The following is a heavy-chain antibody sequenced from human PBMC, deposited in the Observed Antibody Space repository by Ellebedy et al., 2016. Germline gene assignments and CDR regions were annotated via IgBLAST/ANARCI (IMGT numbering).Heavy chain of an antibody. CDR2: INPNSGGT. CDR3: ARDRASVAGTEEYGMDV. Sequence: ASVKVSCKASGYTFTGYYMHWVRQAPGQGLEWMGRINPNSGGTNYAQKFQGRVTMTRDTSISTAYMELSRLRSDDTVVYYCARDRASVAGTEEYGMDVWGQGTTVTVSS. V-gene: IGHV1-2*05. CDR1: GYTFTGYY. D-gene: IGHD6-19*01. J-gene: IGHJ6*02.